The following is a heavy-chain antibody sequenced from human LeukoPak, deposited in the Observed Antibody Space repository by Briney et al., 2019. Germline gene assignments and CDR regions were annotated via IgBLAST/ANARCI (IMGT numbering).Heavy chain of an antibody. CDR1: GGTFSSYA. Sequence: ASVKVSCKASGGTFSSYAISWVRQAPGQGLEWMGRIIPILGIANYAQKFQGRVTITADKSTSTAYMELSSLRSEDTAVYYCARMRITGTTVANDYWGQGTLVPVSS. V-gene: IGHV1-69*04. CDR3: ARMRITGTTVANDY. CDR2: IIPILGIA. J-gene: IGHJ4*02. D-gene: IGHD1-20*01.